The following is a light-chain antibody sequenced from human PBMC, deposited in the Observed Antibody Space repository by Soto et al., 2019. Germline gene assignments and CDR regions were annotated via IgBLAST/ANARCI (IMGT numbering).Light chain of an antibody. CDR2: DVS. Sequence: QSALTQPASVSGSPGQSITISCTGTSSDVGGYNYVSWYQQHPGKAPKLMIYDVSNRPSGVSNRFSGSKSGNTASLTISGLQAEDEADYYCSSHTRGSSVVFGGGTKLTVL. V-gene: IGLV2-14*01. CDR3: SSHTRGSSVV. J-gene: IGLJ2*01. CDR1: SSDVGGYNY.